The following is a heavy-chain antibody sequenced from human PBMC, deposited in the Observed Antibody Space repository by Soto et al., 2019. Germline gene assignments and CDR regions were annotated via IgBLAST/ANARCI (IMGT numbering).Heavy chain of an antibody. Sequence: PGGSLRLSCAGSGFSFSSYEMNWVRRAPGKGLEWVSYISTTGSSIHYADSVRGRFTISRDNAKNSLYLQMNSLRAEDTAIYYCARNSGDYEVYWGQGTQVTVSS. D-gene: IGHD4-17*01. V-gene: IGHV3-48*03. CDR1: GFSFSSYE. CDR3: ARNSGDYEVY. CDR2: ISTTGSSI. J-gene: IGHJ4*02.